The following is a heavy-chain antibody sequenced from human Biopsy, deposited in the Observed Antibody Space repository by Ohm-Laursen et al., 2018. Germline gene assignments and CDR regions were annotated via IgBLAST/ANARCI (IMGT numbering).Heavy chain of an antibody. J-gene: IGHJ4*02. CDR3: ARDPYCSGGNCYSPLDH. Sequence: SVKVSCKASGYTFSLYHIHWVRQAPGQGLEWMGWIDPDGGRTSFGQNFQGRATMTSDTSTGTAYLELTRLRSDDTAVYYCARDPYCSGGNCYSPLDHWGQGTLVTVSA. CDR2: IDPDGGRT. CDR1: GYTFSLYH. V-gene: IGHV1-2*02. D-gene: IGHD2-15*01.